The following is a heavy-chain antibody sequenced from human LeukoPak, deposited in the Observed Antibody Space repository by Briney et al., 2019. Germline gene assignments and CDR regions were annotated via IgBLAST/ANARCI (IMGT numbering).Heavy chain of an antibody. CDR1: GGSFSGYY. J-gene: IGHJ4*02. CDR3: ASSGHEIAVNY. V-gene: IGHV4-34*01. Sequence: SETLSLTCAVYGGSFSGYYWSWIRQPPGKGLEWIGEINHSGSTYYNPSLKSRVSISVDTSKNQFSLKLSSVTAADTAVYYCASSGHEIAVNYWGQGTLVTVSS. CDR2: INHSGST. D-gene: IGHD6-19*01.